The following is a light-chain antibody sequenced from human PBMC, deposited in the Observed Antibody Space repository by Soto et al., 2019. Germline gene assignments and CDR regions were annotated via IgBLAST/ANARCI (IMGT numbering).Light chain of an antibody. CDR3: SAYACPDTHVV. CDR2: QGS. V-gene: IGLV2-23*01. CDR1: SSDIRNYNL. J-gene: IGLJ2*01. Sequence: QSALTQPASVSGSPGQSITISCTTTSSDIRNYNLVSWYQQHPDKAPKLIIYQGSQRPSGVSTRFSGSKSGNAASLTISGLQAEDEADYYCSAYACPDTHVVFGGGTKLTVL.